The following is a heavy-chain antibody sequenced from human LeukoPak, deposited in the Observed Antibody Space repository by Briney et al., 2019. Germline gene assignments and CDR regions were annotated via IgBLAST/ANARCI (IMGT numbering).Heavy chain of an antibody. V-gene: IGHV4-31*03. D-gene: IGHD3-3*01. Sequence: SETLSLTCTVSGGSISSGGYHWSWIRQHPGKGLEWIGYIYYSGSTYYNPSLKSRVTISVDTSKNQFSLKLSSVTAADTAVYYCAKEAGIFGVVIIDYWGQGTLVTVSS. CDR2: IYYSGST. CDR3: AKEAGIFGVVIIDY. J-gene: IGHJ4*02. CDR1: GGSISSGGYH.